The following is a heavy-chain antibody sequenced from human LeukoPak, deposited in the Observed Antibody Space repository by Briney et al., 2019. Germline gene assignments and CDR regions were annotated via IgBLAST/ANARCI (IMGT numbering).Heavy chain of an antibody. CDR3: AHGGNSGSYSEN. V-gene: IGHV4-4*07. CDR2: IYSSGDT. J-gene: IGHJ4*02. CDR1: GASISNHY. D-gene: IGHD1-26*01. Sequence: SETLSLTCTVSGASISNHYWSWIRQPAGKALEWIGRIYSSGDTDYNPSLKSRVTMSVDTSKSQFSLKLGSVIAADTAVYYCAHGGNSGSYSENWGQGTLVTVSS.